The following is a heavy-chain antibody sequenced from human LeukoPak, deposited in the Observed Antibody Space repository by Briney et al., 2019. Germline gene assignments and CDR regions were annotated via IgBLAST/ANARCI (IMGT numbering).Heavy chain of an antibody. CDR1: GFTFDDYA. Sequence: GRSLRLSCAASGFTFDDYAMHWVRQAPGKGLEWVSGISWNSGSIGYANSVKGRFTISRDNAKNSLYLQMNSLRAEDTALYYCAKDLGYCSGGSCENYGMDVWGQGTTVTVSS. CDR3: AKDLGYCSGGSCENYGMDV. D-gene: IGHD2-15*01. V-gene: IGHV3-9*01. CDR2: ISWNSGSI. J-gene: IGHJ6*02.